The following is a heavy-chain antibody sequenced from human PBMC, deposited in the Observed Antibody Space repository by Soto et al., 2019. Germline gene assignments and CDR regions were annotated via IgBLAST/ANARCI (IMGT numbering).Heavy chain of an antibody. V-gene: IGHV1-8*01. CDR1: GYTFTSYD. D-gene: IGHD2-15*01. CDR2: MNPNSGNT. CDR3: ARAAAGSTGMDV. J-gene: IGHJ6*02. Sequence: ASVKVSCKASGYTFTSYDINWVRQATGQGLEWMGWMNPNSGNTGYAQKFQGWVTMTRDTSISTAYMELSRLRSDDTAVYYCARAAAGSTGMDVWGQGTTVTVSS.